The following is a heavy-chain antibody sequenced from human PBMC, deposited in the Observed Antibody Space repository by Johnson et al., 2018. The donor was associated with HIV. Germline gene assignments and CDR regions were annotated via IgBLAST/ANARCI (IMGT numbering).Heavy chain of an antibody. Sequence: QVQLVESGGGVVQPARSLRLSCAASGFTFSSYSMHWVRQAPGKGLEWVAGISNDGSEKYYADSVKGRFTISRDSSKNTLYLQINSLRADDMAVYYCARDKVDDAFDIWGQGTMVTVSS. CDR1: GFTFSSYS. CDR2: ISNDGSEK. CDR3: ARDKVDDAFDI. V-gene: IGHV3-30*04. D-gene: IGHD1-26*01. J-gene: IGHJ3*02.